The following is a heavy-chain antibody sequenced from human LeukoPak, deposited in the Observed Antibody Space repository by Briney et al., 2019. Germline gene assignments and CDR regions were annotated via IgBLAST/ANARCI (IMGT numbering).Heavy chain of an antibody. V-gene: IGHV3-23*01. CDR1: GFTFSNYA. D-gene: IGHD2-15*01. J-gene: IGHJ4*02. CDR2: FSGSGDST. CDR3: AREVGYVVVVAATHGYFDY. Sequence: GGSLRLSCAGSGFTFSNYAMSWVRQAPGKGLEGVSAFSGSGDSTYYADSVKGRFTISRDNAKNSLYLQMNSLRAEDTAVYYCAREVGYVVVVAATHGYFDYWGQGTLVTVSS.